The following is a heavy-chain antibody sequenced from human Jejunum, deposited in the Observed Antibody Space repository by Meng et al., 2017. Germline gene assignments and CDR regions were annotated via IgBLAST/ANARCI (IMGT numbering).Heavy chain of an antibody. CDR3: ARGAVIMND. Sequence: SETLSLTFNVSGDSITSNYWSWIRQPPGKTLEWMGYTSDSGHTNYNPSLNSRITISVDTYKNQFSLKLKSVNVADTAVYYCARGAVIMNDWGQGTLVTVSS. J-gene: IGHJ4*02. CDR1: GDSITSNY. CDR2: TSDSGHT. D-gene: IGHD3-16*01. V-gene: IGHV4-59*01.